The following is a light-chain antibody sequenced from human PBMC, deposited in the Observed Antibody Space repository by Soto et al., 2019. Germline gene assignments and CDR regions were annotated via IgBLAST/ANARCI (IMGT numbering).Light chain of an antibody. CDR3: QQYDNWPPYT. CDR2: GAS. V-gene: IGKV3-15*01. Sequence: EIVMTQSPATLSVSPGERATLSCRASQSVRSNLAWYQQKPGQAPRLLIYGASTRATGIPARFSGSGSGTEFTLTIGSPQFEDFAVYYCQQYDNWPPYTFGQGTKVEIK. J-gene: IGKJ2*01. CDR1: QSVRSN.